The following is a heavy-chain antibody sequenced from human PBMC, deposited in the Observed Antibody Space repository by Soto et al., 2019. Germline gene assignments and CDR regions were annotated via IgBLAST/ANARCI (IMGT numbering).Heavy chain of an antibody. J-gene: IGHJ3*02. CDR3: ARLYGLDAFDI. Sequence: SETLSLTCTVSGGSINSYYWSWIRQPPGKGLEWIGYIYYSGSTNYNPSLKSRVTISVDTSKNQFSPKLSSVTAADTAVYYCARLYGLDAFDIWGQGTMVTVSS. D-gene: IGHD3-16*02. CDR1: GGSINSYY. V-gene: IGHV4-59*08. CDR2: IYYSGST.